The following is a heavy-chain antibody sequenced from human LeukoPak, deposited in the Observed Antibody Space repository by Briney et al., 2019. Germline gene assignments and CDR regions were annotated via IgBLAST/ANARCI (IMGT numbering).Heavy chain of an antibody. V-gene: IGHV3-15*01. CDR2: IKSKTEGGTT. CDR1: GFTFNNAW. CDR3: TTVGDYDYFDY. J-gene: IGHJ4*02. D-gene: IGHD5-12*01. Sequence: PGGSLRLSCAASGFTFNNAWMNWVRQAPGKGLEWVGRIKSKTEGGTTVYAATVKGRFTISRDDSKNMLYLQMNSLKTEDTGVYYCTTVGDYDYFDYWGQGTLVTVSS.